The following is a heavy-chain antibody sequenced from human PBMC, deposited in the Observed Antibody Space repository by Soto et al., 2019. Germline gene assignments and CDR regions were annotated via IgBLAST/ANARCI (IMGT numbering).Heavy chain of an antibody. D-gene: IGHD3-3*01. CDR2: IKQDGSEK. Sequence: GGSLRLSCAASGFTFSSYWMSWVRQAPGKGLEWVANIKQDGSEKYYVDSVKGRFTISRDNAKNSLYLQMNSLRAEDTAVYYCAREGASDDFWSGSITPYYYYYMDVWGKGTTVTVSS. J-gene: IGHJ6*03. CDR1: GFTFSSYW. CDR3: AREGASDDFWSGSITPYYYYYMDV. V-gene: IGHV3-7*01.